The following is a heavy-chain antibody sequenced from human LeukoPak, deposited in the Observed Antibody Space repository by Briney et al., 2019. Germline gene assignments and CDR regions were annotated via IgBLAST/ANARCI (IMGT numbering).Heavy chain of an antibody. CDR2: ISAYNGNT. CDR3: ARAGWYELPRYAFDI. J-gene: IGHJ3*02. CDR1: GYTFTSYG. D-gene: IGHD6-19*01. V-gene: IGHV1-18*01. Sequence: ASVKVSCKASGYTFTSYGISWVRQAPGQGLEWMGWISAYNGNTNYAQKLQGRVTMTTDTSTSTAYMELRSLRSDDTSVYYCARAGWYELPRYAFDIWGQGTMVTVSS.